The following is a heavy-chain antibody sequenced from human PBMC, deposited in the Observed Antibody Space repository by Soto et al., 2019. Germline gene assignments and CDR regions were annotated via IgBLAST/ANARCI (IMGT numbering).Heavy chain of an antibody. Sequence: SETLSLTCAVYGGSFSGYYWSWIRQPPGKGLEWIGEINHSGSTNYNPSLKSRVTISVDTSKNQFSLKLSSVTAADTAVYYCATRVASYLYYFDYWGQGTPVTVSS. CDR1: GGSFSGYY. J-gene: IGHJ4*02. D-gene: IGHD1-26*01. CDR3: ATRVASYLYYFDY. V-gene: IGHV4-34*01. CDR2: INHSGST.